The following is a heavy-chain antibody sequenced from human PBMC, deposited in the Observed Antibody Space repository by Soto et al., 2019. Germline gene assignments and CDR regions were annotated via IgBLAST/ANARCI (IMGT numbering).Heavy chain of an antibody. V-gene: IGHV3-33*01. CDR3: ARDRGGATSGFDI. D-gene: IGHD1-26*01. CDR1: GFSFGDYG. CDR2: IWFDGSKK. Sequence: GSLRLSCEVSGFSFGDYGMHWVRQAPGKGLEWVAVIWFDGSKKYYVDSVKGRFSISRDNSKNTLALQMNSLRADDTAVYYCARDRGGATSGFDIWGQGTLVTVSS. J-gene: IGHJ4*02.